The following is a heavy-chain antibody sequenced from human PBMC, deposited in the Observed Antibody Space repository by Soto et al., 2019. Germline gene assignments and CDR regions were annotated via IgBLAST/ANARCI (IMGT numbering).Heavy chain of an antibody. Sequence: PGGSLRLSCAASGFTFSSYSMNWVRQAPGKGLEWVSSISSSSSYIYYADSVKGRFTISRDNAKNSLYLQMNSLRAEDTAVYYCARDPGRGYDHDAFDIWGQGTMVTVSS. CDR1: GFTFSSYS. V-gene: IGHV3-21*01. D-gene: IGHD5-12*01. J-gene: IGHJ3*02. CDR3: ARDPGRGYDHDAFDI. CDR2: ISSSSSYI.